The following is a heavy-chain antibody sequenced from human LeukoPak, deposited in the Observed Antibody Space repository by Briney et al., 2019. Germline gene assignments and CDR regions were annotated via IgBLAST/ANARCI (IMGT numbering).Heavy chain of an antibody. V-gene: IGHV3-66*01. D-gene: IGHD1/OR15-1a*01. CDR1: GFTVSSNY. CDR3: ARGDWNRGHIDY. J-gene: IGHJ4*02. CDR2: IYSGGST. Sequence: GGSLRLSCAASGFTVSSNYMSWVRQAPGNGLEWVSVIYSGGSTYYADSVKGRFTISRDNSKNTLYLQMNSLRAEDTAVYYCARGDWNRGHIDYWGQGTLVTVSS.